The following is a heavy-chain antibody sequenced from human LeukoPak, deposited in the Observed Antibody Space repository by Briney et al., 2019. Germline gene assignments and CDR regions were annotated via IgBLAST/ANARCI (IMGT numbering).Heavy chain of an antibody. CDR3: AKDGFSYCGGDCHHHFDY. V-gene: IGHV3-23*01. J-gene: IGHJ4*02. CDR2: ITGSGGTT. CDR1: GFTFSIYP. D-gene: IGHD2-21*01. Sequence: GGSLRLSCAASGFTFSIYPMSWVRQAPGKGLEWVSDITGSGGTTNYADSVRGRFTISRDNSKNTLYLQMNSLRAEDTAVYYCAKDGFSYCGGDCHHHFDYWGQGTLVTVSS.